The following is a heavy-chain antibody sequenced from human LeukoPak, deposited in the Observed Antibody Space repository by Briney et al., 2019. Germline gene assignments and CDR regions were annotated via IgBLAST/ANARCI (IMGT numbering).Heavy chain of an antibody. D-gene: IGHD1-26*01. CDR1: GVSISSDY. CDR2: IYYSGST. Sequence: SETLSLTCTVSGVSISSDYWSWIRQPPGKGLEWIGYIYYSGSTNYNPSLESRVSMSLDTSKTQFSLNLRSVTAADTAVYYCARYVRNRGTFYLDYWGQGTLVTVSS. J-gene: IGHJ4*02. CDR3: ARYVRNRGTFYLDY. V-gene: IGHV4-59*01.